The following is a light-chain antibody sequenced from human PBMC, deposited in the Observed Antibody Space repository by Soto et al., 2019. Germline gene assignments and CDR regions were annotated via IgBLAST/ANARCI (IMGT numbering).Light chain of an antibody. V-gene: IGKV1-6*01. Sequence: AIQMTQNPSSVCASVGDRGTITCRASQGIRNDLGWYQQKPGKAPKLLIYAASSLQSGVPSRFSGSGSGTDFTLTSTGLQPDDFATYYCKHYTRYSEAFGQGTKVDI. CDR1: QGIRND. J-gene: IGKJ1*01. CDR3: KHYTRYSEA. CDR2: AAS.